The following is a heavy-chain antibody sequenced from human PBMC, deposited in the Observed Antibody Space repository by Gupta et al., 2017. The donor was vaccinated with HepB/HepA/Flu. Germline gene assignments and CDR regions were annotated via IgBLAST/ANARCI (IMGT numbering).Heavy chain of an antibody. J-gene: IGHJ4*02. V-gene: IGHV3-66*01. CDR1: GFMVSRSY. Sequence: EVQLGESGGGLVQPGGSLRLSCAASGFMVSRSYMGWVRQAPGKGLEWVSVIYSGGDTYYADSLRGRFTISRDNSKNTLYLQMNSLRAEDTAAYYCARDGTGRYYFDSWGQGTLVTVSS. CDR3: ARDGTGRYYFDS. CDR2: IYSGGDT. D-gene: IGHD3/OR15-3a*01.